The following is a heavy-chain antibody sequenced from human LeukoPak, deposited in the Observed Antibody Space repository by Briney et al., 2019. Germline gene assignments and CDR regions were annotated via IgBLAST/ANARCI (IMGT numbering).Heavy chain of an antibody. CDR1: GXSISSYY. D-gene: IGHD4-23*01. J-gene: IGHJ4*02. Sequence: SETLSLTCTVSGXSISSYYWSWIRQPPGKGLEWIGYIYYSGSTNYNPSLKSRVTISVDTSKNQFSLKLSSVTAADTAVYYCARVPTVYGGNSNYFDYWGQGTLVTVSS. V-gene: IGHV4-59*01. CDR3: ARVPTVYGGNSNYFDY. CDR2: IYYSGST.